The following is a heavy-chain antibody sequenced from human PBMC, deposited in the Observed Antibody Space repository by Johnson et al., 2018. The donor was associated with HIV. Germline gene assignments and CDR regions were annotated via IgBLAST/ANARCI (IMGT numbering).Heavy chain of an antibody. Sequence: QVQLVESGGGLVKPGGSLRLSCAASGFTFSSYAMHWVRQAPGKGLEWVAVISYDGSNKYYADSVKGRFTISRDNSKNTLYLQMNSLRAEDTAVYYCARVRAVRYNWNPFDIWGQGTMVTVSS. CDR3: ARVRAVRYNWNPFDI. J-gene: IGHJ3*02. D-gene: IGHD1-20*01. CDR2: ISYDGSNK. V-gene: IGHV3-30-3*01. CDR1: GFTFSSYA.